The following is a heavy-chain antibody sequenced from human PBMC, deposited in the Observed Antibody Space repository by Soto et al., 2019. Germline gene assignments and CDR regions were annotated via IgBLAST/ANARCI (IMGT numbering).Heavy chain of an antibody. CDR3: ARQRITMVRGVIPPFDY. Sequence: ASVKVSCKASGYTFTGYYIHWVRQAPGQGLEWMGWTSPSSLATNYAQRFQGRVTMSRDRATSTVYMELSRLRSEDTAVYYCARQRITMVRGVIPPFDYWGQGTLVTVSS. D-gene: IGHD3-10*01. CDR2: TSPSSLAT. CDR1: GYTFTGYY. V-gene: IGHV1-2*02. J-gene: IGHJ4*02.